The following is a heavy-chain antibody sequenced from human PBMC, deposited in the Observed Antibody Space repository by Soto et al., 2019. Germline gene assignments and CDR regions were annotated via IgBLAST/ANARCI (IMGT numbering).Heavy chain of an antibody. CDR2: ILPMLDIT. Sequence: QVQLVQSGAEVKKPGSSVKVSCKASGGTFSTYTIIWVPQAPGQGLEWMGRILPMLDITNSAQRFQGRVTITADKSTSTAYLELSSLRSEDTAVYYCTLGSWSAETFDIWGRGTMVTVSS. D-gene: IGHD6-13*01. J-gene: IGHJ3*02. V-gene: IGHV1-69*02. CDR3: TLGSWSAETFDI. CDR1: GGTFSTYT.